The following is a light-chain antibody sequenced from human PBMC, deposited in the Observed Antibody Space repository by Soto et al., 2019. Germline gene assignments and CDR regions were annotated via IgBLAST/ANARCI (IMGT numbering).Light chain of an antibody. Sequence: IVLTQSPGTLSLSPGERATLSCRASQSVSSSYLVWYQQRPGQPPRLLIYGTSTSAAVISDRFSGSGSGTDFTLAIYRLEPGDCAVYYCQQYGTSAFSFGGGTKVEIK. CDR2: GTS. CDR1: QSVSSSY. J-gene: IGKJ4*01. CDR3: QQYGTSAFS. V-gene: IGKV3-20*01.